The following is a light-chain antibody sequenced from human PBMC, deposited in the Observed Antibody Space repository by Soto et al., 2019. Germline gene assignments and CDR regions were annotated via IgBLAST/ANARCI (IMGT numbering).Light chain of an antibody. CDR1: QSVSSY. J-gene: IGKJ5*01. V-gene: IGKV3-11*01. CDR3: QQRSNWIT. CDR2: DAS. Sequence: EIVLTQSPATLSFSPGERATLSCRASQSVSSYLAWYQQKPGQAPRLLIYDASNRATGIPARFSGSGSGTDFTLTISSLEPEDFAVYHCQQRSNWITFGQGTRLEI.